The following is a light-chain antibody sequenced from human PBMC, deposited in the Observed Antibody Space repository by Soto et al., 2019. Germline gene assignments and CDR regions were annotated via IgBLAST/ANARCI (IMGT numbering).Light chain of an antibody. Sequence: EVVLTPSPGTLSFSPGERATLSCRASQSVSSNYLAWYQKKPGQAPRLLIYGASYRATGIPDRFRGSGSGTDFTLIISRLEPEDFTVYYCQLYGSSPIYTFGQGTNVEIK. V-gene: IGKV3-20*01. CDR1: QSVSSNY. J-gene: IGKJ2*01. CDR3: QLYGSSPIYT. CDR2: GAS.